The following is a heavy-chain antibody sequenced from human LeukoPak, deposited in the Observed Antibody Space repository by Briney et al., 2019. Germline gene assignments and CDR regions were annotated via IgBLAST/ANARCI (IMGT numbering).Heavy chain of an antibody. D-gene: IGHD3-22*01. Sequence: PGGSLRLSCAASGFTFSSYAMHWVRQAPGKGLVWVSRINTDGSSTSYADSVKGRFTISRDNAKNTLYLQMNSLRAEDTAVYYCARLRGGLYYYDSSGYYSDYWGQGTLVTVSS. CDR1: GFTFSSYA. J-gene: IGHJ4*02. V-gene: IGHV3-74*01. CDR3: ARLRGGLYYYDSSGYYSDY. CDR2: INTDGSST.